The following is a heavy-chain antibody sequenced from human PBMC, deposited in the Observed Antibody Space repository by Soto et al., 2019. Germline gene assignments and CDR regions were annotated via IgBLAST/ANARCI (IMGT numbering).Heavy chain of an antibody. CDR3: AKGSIAARLSWFDA. J-gene: IGHJ5*02. CDR2: ISGSGGST. V-gene: IGHV3-23*01. D-gene: IGHD6-6*01. CDR1: GFTFSSYA. Sequence: PAGSLRLSCAASGFTFSSYAMSWVRHAQGKGLEWVSAISGSGGSTYYADSLKGRFTSSRDNSKNTLYLQMNSLRAEDTAVYYCAKGSIAARLSWFDAWGQGTLVTVSS.